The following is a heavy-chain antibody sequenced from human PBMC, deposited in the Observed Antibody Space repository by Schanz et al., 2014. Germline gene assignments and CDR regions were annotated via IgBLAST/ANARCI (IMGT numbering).Heavy chain of an antibody. CDR1: GFSFSTYW. D-gene: IGHD2-8*02. J-gene: IGHJ4*02. Sequence: EVQLVESGGGLVQPGGSLRLSCAASGFSFSTYWMSWVRQAPGKGLEWVSYISSASSTRNYADSMKGRFTVSRDNAENALYQQMSSLRAEDTAVYDCAKSLESCPGGRCSRGYFDYWGQGTLVTVSS. CDR2: ISSASSTR. V-gene: IGHV3-48*01. CDR3: AKSLESCPGGRCSRGYFDY.